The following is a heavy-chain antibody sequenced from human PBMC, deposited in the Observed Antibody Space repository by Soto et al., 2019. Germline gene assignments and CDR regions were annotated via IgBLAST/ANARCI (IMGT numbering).Heavy chain of an antibody. CDR1: GFTFTDHG. J-gene: IGHJ4*02. V-gene: IGHV3-30*13. Sequence: QLVESGGGVVQPGTSLKLSCVTSGFTFTDHGIHWVRQAPGKGLEWVADISFNGIDKWYQDSVEGCFLIFRDNFKGRVYLQMHGLTLEDTAKYYCVSGGGRNGHDTRFDYWGQGTLVTVSS. CDR3: VSGGGRNGHDTRFDY. CDR2: ISFNGIDK. D-gene: IGHD5-12*01.